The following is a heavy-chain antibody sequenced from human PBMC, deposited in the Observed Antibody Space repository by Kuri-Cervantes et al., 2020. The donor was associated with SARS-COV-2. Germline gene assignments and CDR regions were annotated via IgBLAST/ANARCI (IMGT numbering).Heavy chain of an antibody. D-gene: IGHD3-10*01. CDR2: IHYSEGT. CDR1: GASVTKYY. J-gene: IGHJ5*01. CDR3: AKYEGFGTVFDS. Sequence: SQTLSLTCAVSGASVTKYYWSWIRQAPRKGLGWIGYIHYSEGTKYNPSLKDRLTISLDMSKSHFPLELSSVTAADTAVYYCAKYEGFGTVFDSWGQGVLVTVSS. V-gene: IGHV4-59*02.